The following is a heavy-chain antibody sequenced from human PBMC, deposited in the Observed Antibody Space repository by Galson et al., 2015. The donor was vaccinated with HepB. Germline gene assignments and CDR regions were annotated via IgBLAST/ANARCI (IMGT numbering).Heavy chain of an antibody. CDR2: ISSSSSYI. CDR1: GFTFSSYS. D-gene: IGHD3-22*01. J-gene: IGHJ2*01. CDR3: ARVGLYYYDSSGYSGYFDL. Sequence: SLRLSCAASGFTFSSYSMNWVRQAPGKGLEWVSSISSSSSYIYYADSVKGRFTISRDNAKNSLYLQMNSLRAEDTAVYYCARVGLYYYDSSGYSGYFDLWGRGTLVTVSS. V-gene: IGHV3-21*01.